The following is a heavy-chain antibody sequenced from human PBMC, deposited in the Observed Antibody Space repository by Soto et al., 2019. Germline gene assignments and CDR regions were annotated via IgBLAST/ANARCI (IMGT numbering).Heavy chain of an antibody. D-gene: IGHD2-2*01. CDR3: ARHAVVKASFDY. CDR2: IYYSATT. Sequence: QVQLQESGPGLAKPSQTLSLTCTVSGGSVSSDNYYWSWIRQPPGKGLEWIGYIYYSATTYSNPSLKSRITMSVDTSKNQFSLQLSSVTTADTAVYYCARHAVVKASFDYWGPGTLVTVSS. J-gene: IGHJ4*02. V-gene: IGHV4-30-4*01. CDR1: GGSVSSDNYY.